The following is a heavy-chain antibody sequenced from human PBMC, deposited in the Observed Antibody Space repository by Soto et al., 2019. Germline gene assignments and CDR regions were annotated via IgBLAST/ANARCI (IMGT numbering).Heavy chain of an antibody. CDR1: GFTFSSYA. Sequence: GGSLRLSCAASGFTFSSYAMSWVRQAPGKGLEWVSAISGSGGSTYYADSVKGRFTISRDNSKNTLYLQMNSLRAEDTAVYYCANSWGPGYSSSWSFDYWGQGTLVTVSS. V-gene: IGHV3-23*01. D-gene: IGHD6-13*01. J-gene: IGHJ4*02. CDR3: ANSWGPGYSSSWSFDY. CDR2: ISGSGGST.